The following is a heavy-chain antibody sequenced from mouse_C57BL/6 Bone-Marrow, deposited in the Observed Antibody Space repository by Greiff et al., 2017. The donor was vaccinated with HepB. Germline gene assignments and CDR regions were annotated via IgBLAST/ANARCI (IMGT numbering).Heavy chain of an antibody. CDR3: TRELGRYFDV. CDR1: GFTFRSYA. J-gene: IGHJ1*03. CDR2: ISSGGDYR. Sequence: EVKLMESGEGLVKPGGSLKLSCAASGFTFRSYAMSWVRQTPEKRLAWVAYISSGGDYRYSADTVKGRFTSSRDNARNTLYLQMSSLKSEDTAMYYCTRELGRYFDVWGTGTTVTVSS. D-gene: IGHD4-1*01. V-gene: IGHV5-9-1*02.